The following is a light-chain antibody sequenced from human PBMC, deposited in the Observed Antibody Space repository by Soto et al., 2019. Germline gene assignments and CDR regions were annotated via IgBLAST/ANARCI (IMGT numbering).Light chain of an antibody. Sequence: QSVLTQPPSVSGAPGQRVTISCTGSSSNIGAHYDVHWYQQLPGTAPKLLIYGNINRPSGVPDRFSGSKSDTSASLAITGLQAEDEADYYCQSYDASLSAVVFGGGTKVT. CDR3: QSYDASLSAVV. V-gene: IGLV1-40*01. CDR2: GNI. CDR1: SSNIGAHYD. J-gene: IGLJ2*01.